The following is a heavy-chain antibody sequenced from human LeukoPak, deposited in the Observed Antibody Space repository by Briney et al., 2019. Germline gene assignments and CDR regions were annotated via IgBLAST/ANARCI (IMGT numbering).Heavy chain of an antibody. CDR2: ISSSSSYI. CDR1: GFTFSSYS. Sequence: GGSLRLSCAASGFTFSSYSMNWVRQAPGKGLEWVSSISSSSSYIYYADSVKGRFTISRDNSKNTLYLQMNNLRAEDTAVYFCAKVGRGFGRREDFDCWGQGTLVTVSS. CDR3: AKVGRGFGRREDFDC. D-gene: IGHD2-15*01. J-gene: IGHJ4*02. V-gene: IGHV3-21*04.